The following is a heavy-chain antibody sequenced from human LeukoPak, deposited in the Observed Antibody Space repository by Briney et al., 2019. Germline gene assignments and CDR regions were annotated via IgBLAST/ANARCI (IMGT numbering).Heavy chain of an antibody. D-gene: IGHD1-20*01. Sequence: PGGSLRLSCAASGFTFSSYSMNWVRQAPGKGLEWVSSISTSSTYIYYADSVKGRFTISRDNAKNSLYLQVNSLRAEDTAVYYCARDPPFIIGTTFFDYWGQGTLVTVSS. J-gene: IGHJ4*02. CDR1: GFTFSSYS. V-gene: IGHV3-21*01. CDR2: ISTSSTYI. CDR3: ARDPPFIIGTTFFDY.